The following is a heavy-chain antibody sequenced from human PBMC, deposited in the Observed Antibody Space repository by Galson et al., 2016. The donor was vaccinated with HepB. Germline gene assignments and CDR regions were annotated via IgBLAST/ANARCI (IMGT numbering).Heavy chain of an antibody. J-gene: IGHJ4*02. Sequence: SLRLSCAASGFNFNNYGIHWVRQAPGKGLEWVAVISSDGSKKYYVDSVRGRSSISRDTSRVYLQMSSLTPADTGLYYCARDYSYSSNWPGYWGQGTLVIVSS. V-gene: IGHV3-30*03. CDR3: ARDYSYSSNWPGY. D-gene: IGHD7-27*01. CDR1: GFNFNNYG. CDR2: ISSDGSKK.